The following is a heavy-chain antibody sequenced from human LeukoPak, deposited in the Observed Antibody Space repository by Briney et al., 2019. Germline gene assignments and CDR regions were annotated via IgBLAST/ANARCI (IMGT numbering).Heavy chain of an antibody. CDR2: INPNSGGT. CDR1: GYTFTGYY. V-gene: IGHV1-2*02. Sequence: ASVKVSCKASGYTFTGYYMHWVRQAPGQGFEWMGWINPNSGGTNYAQKFQGRVTMTRDTSISTAYMELSRLRSDDTAVYYCARVGPYYDFSRYYFDYWGQGTLVTVSS. J-gene: IGHJ4*02. D-gene: IGHD3-3*01. CDR3: ARVGPYYDFSRYYFDY.